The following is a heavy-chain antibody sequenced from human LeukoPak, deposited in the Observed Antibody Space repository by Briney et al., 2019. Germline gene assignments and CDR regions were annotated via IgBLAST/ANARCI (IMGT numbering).Heavy chain of an antibody. V-gene: IGHV1-2*06. CDR1: GYTFTGYY. CDR3: AREGYYDSSGYYYVGNY. Sequence: WASVKVSCKASGYTFTGYYMHWVRQAPGQGLEWMGRINPNSGGTNYAQKFQGRVTMTRDTSISTAYMELSRLRSDDTAVYYCAREGYYDSSGYYYVGNYWGQGTLVTVSS. CDR2: INPNSGGT. J-gene: IGHJ4*02. D-gene: IGHD3-22*01.